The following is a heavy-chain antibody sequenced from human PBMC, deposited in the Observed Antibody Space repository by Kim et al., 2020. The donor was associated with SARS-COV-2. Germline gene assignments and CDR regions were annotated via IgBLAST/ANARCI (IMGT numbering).Heavy chain of an antibody. J-gene: IGHJ6*01. V-gene: IGHV4-61*01. D-gene: IGHD2-2*01. CDR1: GVSVSSGSYY. CDR2: IYYSGST. CDR3: ARDRAVEVPAALGYYY. Sequence: SETLSLTCTVSGVSVSSGSYYWSWIRQPPGKGLEWIGYIYYSGSTNYNPSLKSRVSISVDTSKNQFSLKLSSVTAADTAVYYCARDRAVEVPAALGYYY.